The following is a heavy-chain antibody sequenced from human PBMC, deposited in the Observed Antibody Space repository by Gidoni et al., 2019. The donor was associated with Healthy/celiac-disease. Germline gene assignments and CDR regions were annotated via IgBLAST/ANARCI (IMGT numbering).Heavy chain of an antibody. J-gene: IGHJ4*02. D-gene: IGHD1-26*01. CDR2: IKSKTDGGTT. CDR3: TTDPGYSGSYYEDGYFDY. CDR1: GFTFSNAW. Sequence: EVQLVESGGGLVKPGGSLRLSCAASGFTFSNAWMSWVRQAPGKGLEWVGRIKSKTDGGTTDYAAPVKGRFTISRDDSKNTLYLQMNSLKTEDTAVYYCTTDPGYSGSYYEDGYFDYWGQGTLVTVSS. V-gene: IGHV3-15*01.